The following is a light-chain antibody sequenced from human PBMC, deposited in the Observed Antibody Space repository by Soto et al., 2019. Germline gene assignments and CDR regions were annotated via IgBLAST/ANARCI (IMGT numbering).Light chain of an antibody. Sequence: EIVMTQSPATLSVSPGERATLSCRASQSVSSNLAWYQQTPGQAPRLLIYGASTRATGITARFSGSGSVKEITLIISSRHSEDFEVFYCQQYNNLPGTFGQGTKVEIK. CDR2: GAS. J-gene: IGKJ1*01. CDR1: QSVSSN. V-gene: IGKV3-15*01. CDR3: QQYNNLPGT.